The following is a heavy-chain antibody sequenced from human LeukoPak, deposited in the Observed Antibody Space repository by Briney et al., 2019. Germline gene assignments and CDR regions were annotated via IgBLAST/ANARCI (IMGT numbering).Heavy chain of an antibody. CDR2: IEYSGGSA. J-gene: IGHJ4*02. CDR3: TRNSGWYGIS. D-gene: IGHD6-19*01. Sequence: ETLSLTCAVYGGSFSGYYWSWIRQPPGKGLEWVASIEYSGGSAYYADSVKGRFSISREDSKSTLYLQLNSLRAEDTALYYCTRNSGWYGISWGQGTLVTVSS. V-gene: IGHV3-53*01. CDR1: GGSFSGYY.